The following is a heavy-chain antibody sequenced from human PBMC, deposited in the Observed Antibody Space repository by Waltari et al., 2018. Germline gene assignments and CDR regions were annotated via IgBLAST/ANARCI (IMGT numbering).Heavy chain of an antibody. CDR1: GFIFSDHY. J-gene: IGHJ3*02. CDR3: ARVGDSSGYSWGLEPLDI. Sequence: EVQLVESGGGLVQPGGSLRLSCAASGFIFSDHYMDWVRQAPGKGLDWVGRIRNKANSYTTEYAASVKGRFTVSRDDSKNSLYLQMNSLKTEDTAVYYCARVGDSSGYSWGLEPLDIWGQGTMVTVSS. CDR2: IRNKANSYTT. D-gene: IGHD3-22*01. V-gene: IGHV3-72*01.